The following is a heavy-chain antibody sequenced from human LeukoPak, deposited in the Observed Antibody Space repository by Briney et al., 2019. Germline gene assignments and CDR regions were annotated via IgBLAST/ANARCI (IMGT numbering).Heavy chain of an antibody. J-gene: IGHJ4*02. CDR2: TYYRSKWYN. Sequence: SQTLSLTCAISGDSVFSNSAAWNWIRQSPSRGLEWLERTYYRSKWYNDYAVSVKSRITINPDTSKNQFSLQLNSVTPEDTAVYYCARDRGDKGGSCFDYWGQGTLVTVSS. CDR1: GDSVFSNSAA. CDR3: ARDRGDKGGSCFDY. D-gene: IGHD2-15*01. V-gene: IGHV6-1*01.